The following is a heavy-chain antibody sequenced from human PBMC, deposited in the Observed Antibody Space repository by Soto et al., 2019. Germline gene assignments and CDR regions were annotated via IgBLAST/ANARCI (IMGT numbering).Heavy chain of an antibody. D-gene: IGHD1-7*01. CDR1: GFTLRSYA. J-gene: IGHJ4*02. CDR2: ISGSGGST. CDR3: AKVSGTTSPGY. Sequence: GALRLSCEASGFTLRSYAMSWVRQAPGKGLEWVSAISGSGGSTYYADSVKGRFTISRDNSKNTLYLQMNSLRAEDTAVYYCAKVSGTTSPGYWGQGTLVTVSS. V-gene: IGHV3-23*01.